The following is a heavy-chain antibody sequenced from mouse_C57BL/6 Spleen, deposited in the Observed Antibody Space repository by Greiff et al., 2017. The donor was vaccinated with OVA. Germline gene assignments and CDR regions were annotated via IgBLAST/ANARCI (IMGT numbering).Heavy chain of an antibody. J-gene: IGHJ4*01. D-gene: IGHD2-13*01. CDR3: ARDYKAMDY. Sequence: QVQLQQPGAELVRPGSSVKLSCKASGYTFTSYWMDWVKQRPGQGLEWIGNIYPSDSETHYNQKFKDKATLTVDKSSSTAYMQISSLTSEDSAVDYCARDYKAMDYWGQGTSVTVSS. CDR2: IYPSDSET. V-gene: IGHV1-61*01. CDR1: GYTFTSYW.